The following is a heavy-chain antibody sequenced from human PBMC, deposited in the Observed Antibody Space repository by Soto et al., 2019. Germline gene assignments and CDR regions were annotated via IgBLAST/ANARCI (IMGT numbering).Heavy chain of an antibody. D-gene: IGHD3-3*01. J-gene: IGHJ3*02. CDR2: MNPNSGNT. V-gene: IGHV1-8*01. CDR1: GYTFTSYD. CDR3: ARPIGIAYYDFWSGYRAFDI. Sequence: ASVKVSCKASGYTFTSYDINWVRQATGQGLEWMGWMNPNSGNTGYARKFQGRVTMTRNTSISTAYMELSSLRSEDTAVYYCARPIGIAYYDFWSGYRAFDIWGQGTMVTVSS.